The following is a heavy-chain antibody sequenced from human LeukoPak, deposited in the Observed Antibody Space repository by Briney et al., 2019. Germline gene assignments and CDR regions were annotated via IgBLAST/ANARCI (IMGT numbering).Heavy chain of an antibody. J-gene: IGHJ5*02. V-gene: IGHV1-8*01. CDR1: GYTFTSYD. Sequence: GASVKVSCKASGYTFTSYDINWVRQATGQGLEWMGWMNPNSGNTGYAQKFQGRVTMTRDTSISTAYMELSSLRSEDTAVYYCAKEDILGTMKADWSDPGGQGTLVTVSS. CDR2: MNPNSGNT. CDR3: AKEDILGTMKADWSDP. D-gene: IGHD5-12*01.